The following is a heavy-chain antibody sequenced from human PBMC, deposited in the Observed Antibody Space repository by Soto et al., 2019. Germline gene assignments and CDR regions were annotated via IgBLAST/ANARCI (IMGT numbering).Heavy chain of an antibody. D-gene: IGHD2-2*01. CDR3: ARSDWTSTSGYVVWFDP. J-gene: IGHJ5*02. Sequence: EVQVVESGGGLVKPGGSLSMNWVRQAPGKGLEWVSSISSSRSYISYADSVKGRFTISSDNAKNSVYLQMNSLRAEDTAVYYCARSDWTSTSGYVVWFDPWGQGTLVTVSS. V-gene: IGHV3-21*01. CDR2: ISSSRSYI.